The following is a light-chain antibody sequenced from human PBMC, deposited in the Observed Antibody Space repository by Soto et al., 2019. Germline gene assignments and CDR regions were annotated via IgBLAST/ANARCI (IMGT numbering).Light chain of an antibody. CDR1: QSVSSSY. Sequence: EIVLTQSPGTLSLSPGERATLSCRASQSVSSSYLAWYQQKPGQAPRLLIYGASSRATGIPDRFSGSGSVTEFALTISSLQSEDFAVYYCQQYNNWPITFGQGTRLEIK. J-gene: IGKJ5*01. CDR3: QQYNNWPIT. CDR2: GAS. V-gene: IGKV3-20*01.